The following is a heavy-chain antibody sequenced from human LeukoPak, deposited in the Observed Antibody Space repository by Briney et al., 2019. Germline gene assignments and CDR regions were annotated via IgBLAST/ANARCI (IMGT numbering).Heavy chain of an antibody. CDR3: ARFLEWLGAFDI. J-gene: IGHJ3*02. V-gene: IGHV4-30-2*01. D-gene: IGHD3-3*01. Sequence: SQTLSLTCAVSGGSISSSGYYWSWIRQPPGKGLEWIGYIYHSGSTYYNPSLKSRVTISVDRSKNQFSLKLSSVTAADTAVYYCARFLEWLGAFDIWGQGTMVTVSS. CDR1: GGSISSSGYY. CDR2: IYHSGST.